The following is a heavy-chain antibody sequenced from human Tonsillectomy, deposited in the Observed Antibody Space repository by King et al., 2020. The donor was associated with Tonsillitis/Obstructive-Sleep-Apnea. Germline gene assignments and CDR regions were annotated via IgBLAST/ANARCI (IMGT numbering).Heavy chain of an antibody. D-gene: IGHD1-1*01. CDR1: GVSISSGGYY. CDR2: ISYSGST. J-gene: IGHJ2*01. V-gene: IGHV4-31*03. Sequence: VQLQESGPGLVKPSQNLSLTCTVSGVSISSGGYYWSWIRQHPGQGLEWIGYISYSGSTYYNPSLKSRVNISVDTSKNEFSLKLSSVTAADTAVYYCARDFNSAGKGAYFDLWGRGTLVTVSS. CDR3: ARDFNSAGKGAYFDL.